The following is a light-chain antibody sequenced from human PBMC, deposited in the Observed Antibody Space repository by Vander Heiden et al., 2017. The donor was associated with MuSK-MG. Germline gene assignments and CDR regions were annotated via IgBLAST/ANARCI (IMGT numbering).Light chain of an antibody. J-gene: IGKJ1*01. CDR1: QSVSSDY. CDR2: GAS. Sequence: EIVLTQSPGTLSLSPGERATLSCRASQSVSSDYLAWYQQKPGQAPRLLIYGASSRATGIPDRFSGSGSGTDFTLSISRLEPEDFAVYSCQHFGTSPPTWTFGQRTKVEIK. V-gene: IGKV3-20*01. CDR3: QHFGTSPPTWT.